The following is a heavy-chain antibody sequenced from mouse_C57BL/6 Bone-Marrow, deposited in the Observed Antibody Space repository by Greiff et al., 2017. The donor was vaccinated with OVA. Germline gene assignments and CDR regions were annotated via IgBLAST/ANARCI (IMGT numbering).Heavy chain of an antibody. CDR2: IHPNSGST. V-gene: IGHV1-64*01. CDR3: ARRGGSSPYYYAMDY. J-gene: IGHJ4*01. D-gene: IGHD1-1*01. Sequence: QVQLQQPGAELVKPGASVKLSCKASGYTFTSYWMHWVKQRPGRGLEWIGMIHPNSGSTNYNEKFKSKATLTVDKSSSTAYMQLSSLTSEDSAVYYCARRGGSSPYYYAMDYWGQGTSVTVSS. CDR1: GYTFTSYW.